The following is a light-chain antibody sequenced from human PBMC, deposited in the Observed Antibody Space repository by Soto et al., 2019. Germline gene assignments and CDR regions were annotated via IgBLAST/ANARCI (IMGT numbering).Light chain of an antibody. V-gene: IGLV2-8*01. CDR1: SVDINY. CDR2: EVT. Sequence: QSALNQPPSASGARGQSVTISCTGTSVDINYVSWFQQHPGKAPKHIICEVTKRPSGVPDRFSGSKSGNTASLTVSGLQDDDEADYYCSSYAGRDIWVFGGGTKLTVL. J-gene: IGLJ3*02. CDR3: SSYAGRDIWV.